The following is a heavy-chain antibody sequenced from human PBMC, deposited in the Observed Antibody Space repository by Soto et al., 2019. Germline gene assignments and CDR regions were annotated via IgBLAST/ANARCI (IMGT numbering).Heavy chain of an antibody. CDR2: INHSGST. CDR3: ARRTEVIAAAGFDYYYYGMDV. D-gene: IGHD6-13*01. V-gene: IGHV4-34*01. J-gene: IGHJ6*02. Sequence: SETLSLTCAVYGGSFSGYYWSWIRQPPGKGLEWIGEINHSGSTNYNPSLKSRVTISVDTSKNQFSLKLSSVTAADTAVYYCARRTEVIAAAGFDYYYYGMDVWGQGTTVTVSS. CDR1: GGSFSGYY.